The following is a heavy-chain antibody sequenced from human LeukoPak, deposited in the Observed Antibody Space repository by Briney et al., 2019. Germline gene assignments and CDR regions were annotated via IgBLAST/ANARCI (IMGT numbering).Heavy chain of an antibody. CDR1: GYTFTGYY. D-gene: IGHD3-9*01. CDR2: INPNSGGT. Sequence: ASVRVSCKASGYTFTGYYMHWVRQAPGQGLEWMGWINPNSGGTNYAQKFQGRVTMTRDTPISTAYMELSSLRSEDTAVYYCARVGRYFDWLLSSYYYYMDVWGKGTTVTVSS. V-gene: IGHV1-2*02. J-gene: IGHJ6*03. CDR3: ARVGRYFDWLLSSYYYYMDV.